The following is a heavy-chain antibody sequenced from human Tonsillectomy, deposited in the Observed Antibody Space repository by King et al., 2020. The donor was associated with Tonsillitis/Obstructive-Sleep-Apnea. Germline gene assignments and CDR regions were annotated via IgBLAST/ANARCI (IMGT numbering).Heavy chain of an antibody. Sequence: VKLVESGGGLVQPGGSLRLSCAVSGFNVGSNYMTWVRQAPGKGLEWVSVIYSGGSTYYADSVKGRFTISRDNSKNTLYLQMNTLRAEDTAVYYCATSSIIYDYWGQGTLVTVSS. V-gene: IGHV3-66*01. J-gene: IGHJ4*02. CDR2: IYSGGST. CDR3: ATSSIIYDY. D-gene: IGHD1-14*01. CDR1: GFNVGSNY.